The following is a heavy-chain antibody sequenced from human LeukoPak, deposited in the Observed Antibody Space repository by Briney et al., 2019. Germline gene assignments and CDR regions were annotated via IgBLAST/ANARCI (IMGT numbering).Heavy chain of an antibody. CDR1: GFTFSSYA. J-gene: IGHJ4*02. D-gene: IGHD5-18*01. V-gene: IGHV3-23*01. CDR3: AKELPLEDTAMVYGLDY. CDR2: ISGSGGST. Sequence: GGSLRLSCAASGFTFSSYAMSWVRQAPGKGLEWVSAISGSGGSTYYADSVKGRFTISRDNSKNTLYLQMNSLRAEDTAVYYCAKELPLEDTAMVYGLDYWGQGTLVTVSS.